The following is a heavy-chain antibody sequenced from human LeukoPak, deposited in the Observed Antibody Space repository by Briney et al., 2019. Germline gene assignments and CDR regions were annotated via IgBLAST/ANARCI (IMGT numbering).Heavy chain of an antibody. V-gene: IGHV4-4*07. D-gene: IGHD6-13*01. J-gene: IGHJ5*02. CDR2: IYTSGST. CDR1: GGSISSYY. Sequence: PSETLSLTCTVSGGSISSYYWSWIRQPAGKGLEWIGRIYTSGSTNYNPSLKSRVTMSVDTSKNQFSLKLSSVTAADTAVYYCARDQRSSRGGPGGPIVENWFDPWGQGTLVTVSS. CDR3: ARDQRSSRGGPGGPIVENWFDP.